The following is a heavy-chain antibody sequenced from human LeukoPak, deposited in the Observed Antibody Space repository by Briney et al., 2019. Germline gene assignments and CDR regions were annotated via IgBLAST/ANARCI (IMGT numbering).Heavy chain of an antibody. CDR3: ARDYSGWSNYFGP. J-gene: IGHJ5*02. CDR2: INTGNGNT. D-gene: IGHD6-19*01. V-gene: IGHV1-3*04. CDR1: QYTFTDYA. Sequence: ASVKVSCKASQYTFTDYAVHWVRQAPGQRLEWMGWINTGNGNTQYSQKFQGRITITRDTSATTAYMELSSLRSEDTAVYYCARDYSGWSNYFGPWGQGTLVTVSS.